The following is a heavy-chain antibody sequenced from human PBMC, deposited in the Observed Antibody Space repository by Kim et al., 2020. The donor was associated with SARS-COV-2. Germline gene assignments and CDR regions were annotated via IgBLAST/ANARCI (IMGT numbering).Heavy chain of an antibody. CDR2: INSDGSST. D-gene: IGHD6-13*01. J-gene: IGHJ4*02. V-gene: IGHV3-74*01. CDR1: GFTFSSYW. Sequence: GGSLRLSCASSGFTFSSYWMHWVRQAPGKGLVWVSRINSDGSSTSYADSVKGRFTISRDNAKNTLYLQMNSLRAEDTAVYYCARGQAGTTWGGFDYWGQGTLVTVSS. CDR3: ARGQAGTTWGGFDY.